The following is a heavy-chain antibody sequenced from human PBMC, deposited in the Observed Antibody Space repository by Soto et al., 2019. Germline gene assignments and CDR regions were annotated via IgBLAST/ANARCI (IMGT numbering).Heavy chain of an antibody. Sequence: QVQLVESGGGVVQPGRSLRLSCAASGFTFSSYGMHWVRQAPGKGLEWAAVISYDGSNKYYADSVKGRFTISRDNSKNTLYLQMNSLRAEDTAVYYCAKVPTSGEYYFDYWGQGTLVTVSS. CDR2: ISYDGSNK. CDR1: GFTFSSYG. V-gene: IGHV3-30*18. D-gene: IGHD1-26*01. CDR3: AKVPTSGEYYFDY. J-gene: IGHJ4*02.